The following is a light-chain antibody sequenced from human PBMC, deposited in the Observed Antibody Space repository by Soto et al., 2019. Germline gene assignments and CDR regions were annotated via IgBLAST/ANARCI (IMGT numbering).Light chain of an antibody. CDR1: SSDVGSYDL. V-gene: IGLV2-23*01. Sequence: QSALTQPASVSGSPGQSITISCTGTSSDVGSYDLVSWYQQPPGKAPKLMIYEDTTRPSGISTRFSGSKSGNAASLTISGVQAEDEAAYYCCSYAGSGTFVFGTGTKLTVL. CDR2: EDT. CDR3: CSYAGSGTFV. J-gene: IGLJ1*01.